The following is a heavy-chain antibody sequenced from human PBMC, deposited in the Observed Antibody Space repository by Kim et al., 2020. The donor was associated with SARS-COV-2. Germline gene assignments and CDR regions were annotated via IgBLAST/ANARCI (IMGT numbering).Heavy chain of an antibody. Sequence: GGSLRLSCAASGFTFSSYGMHWVRQAPGKGLEWVAVIWYDGSNKYYADSVKGRFTISRDNSKNTLYLQMNSLRAEDTAVYYCARDRGYYDSSGYYLWGVVYYYGMDVWGQGTTVTVSS. D-gene: IGHD3-22*01. J-gene: IGHJ6*02. CDR1: GFTFSSYG. CDR3: ARDRGYYDSSGYYLWGVVYYYGMDV. V-gene: IGHV3-33*01. CDR2: IWYDGSNK.